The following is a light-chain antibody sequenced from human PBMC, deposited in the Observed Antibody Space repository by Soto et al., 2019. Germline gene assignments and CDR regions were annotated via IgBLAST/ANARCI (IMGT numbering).Light chain of an antibody. CDR3: QQRSNWPRT. J-gene: IGKJ2*01. Sequence: EIVLTQSPATLSLSSGERATLSCRASQSVSSYLAWYQQKPGQAPRLLIYDASNRATGIPARFSGSGSGTDFTLTISSLDPEDFAVYYCQQRSNWPRTFGQGTKLEIK. CDR2: DAS. V-gene: IGKV3-11*01. CDR1: QSVSSY.